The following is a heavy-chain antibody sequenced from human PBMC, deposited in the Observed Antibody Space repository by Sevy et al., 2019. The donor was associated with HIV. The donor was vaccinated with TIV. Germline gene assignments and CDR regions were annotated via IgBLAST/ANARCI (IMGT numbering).Heavy chain of an antibody. D-gene: IGHD6-19*01. Sequence: GESLKISCKASGYSFTSSWIGWVRQMPGKGLEWMGIIYTTDSDATYSPSFEGQVTISVDKSISSAYLQWSSLKASDTAMYYCARRGASGGWYHFDYWGQGTLVTVSS. V-gene: IGHV5-51*01. CDR1: GYSFTSSW. CDR2: IYTTDSDA. CDR3: ARRGASGGWYHFDY. J-gene: IGHJ4*02.